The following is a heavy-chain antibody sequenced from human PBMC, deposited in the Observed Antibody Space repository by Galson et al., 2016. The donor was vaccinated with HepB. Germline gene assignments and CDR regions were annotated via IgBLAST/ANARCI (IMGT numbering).Heavy chain of an antibody. CDR1: GFTFSSYA. CDR3: AKDVGGARGSRGWSWGASYDYYYYGMDV. J-gene: IGHJ6*02. CDR2: ISSDGSNK. V-gene: IGHV3-30*18. D-gene: IGHD6-19*01. Sequence: SLRLSCAASGFTFSSYAMTWVRQPPGKGLEWVAVISSDGSNKYYADSVKGRFTTSRDNPKNTLYLQMSSLRPEDTAVYYCAKDVGGARGSRGWSWGASYDYYYYGMDVWGQGTTVTVSS.